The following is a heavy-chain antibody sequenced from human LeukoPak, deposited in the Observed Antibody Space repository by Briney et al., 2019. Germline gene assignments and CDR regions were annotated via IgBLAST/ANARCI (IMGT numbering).Heavy chain of an antibody. V-gene: IGHV4-39*07. Sequence: SETLSLTCSISGGSIYSSSYYWAWIRQPPGKGLEWIGSINYSGSSFYNPSLKSRVALSVDTSKHQFSVRVSSVTAADTAVYYCAREVVGSGTFSYYFDYWGQGTLVTVSS. D-gene: IGHD3-10*01. J-gene: IGHJ4*02. CDR2: INYSGSS. CDR3: AREVVGSGTFSYYFDY. CDR1: GGSIYSSSYY.